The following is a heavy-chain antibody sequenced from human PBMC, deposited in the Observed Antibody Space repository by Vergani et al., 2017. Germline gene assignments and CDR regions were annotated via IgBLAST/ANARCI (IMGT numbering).Heavy chain of an antibody. CDR2: IIPVLGKT. J-gene: IGHJ6*03. V-gene: IGHV1-69*02. CDR1: GATFRSNT. CDR3: AIKGDCTNGVCYMNYYYMDV. D-gene: IGHD2-8*01. Sequence: QVQLVQSGAEVKKPGSSVKVSCKASGATFRSNTISWVRQVPGQGLEWMGRIIPVLGKTKYAQDFQGRLTITADTSTSTAYMELSRLRSDDTAVYYCAIKGDCTNGVCYMNYYYMDVWGKGTTVTVSS.